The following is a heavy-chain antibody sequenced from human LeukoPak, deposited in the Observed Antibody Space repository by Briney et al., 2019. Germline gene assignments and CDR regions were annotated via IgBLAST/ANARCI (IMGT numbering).Heavy chain of an antibody. CDR2: FDPEDGET. CDR1: GYTLTELS. V-gene: IGHV1-24*01. D-gene: IGHD1-1*01. CDR3: AAGPLSRERWFDP. Sequence: ASVKVSCKVSGYTLTELSMHWLRQAPGKGLEWMGGFDPEDGETIYAQKFQGRVTMTEDTSTDTAYMELSSLRSEDTAVYYCAAGPLSRERWFDPWGQGTLVTVSS. J-gene: IGHJ5*02.